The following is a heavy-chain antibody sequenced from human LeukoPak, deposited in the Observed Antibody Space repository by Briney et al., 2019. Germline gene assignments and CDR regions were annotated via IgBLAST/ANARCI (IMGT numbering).Heavy chain of an antibody. V-gene: IGHV3-30-3*01. CDR1: GFTFSRYA. CDR2: ISYDGSNE. CDR3: ARVGYYSSGPFSYFDY. J-gene: IGHJ4*02. D-gene: IGHD3-10*01. Sequence: GGSLRLSCAASGFTFSRYAMHWVRQAPGKGLEWVAVISYDGSNEYYAESVKGRFTISRDSSENTLYLEMNSLRVEDTAVYYCARVGYYSSGPFSYFDYWGQGTLVTGSS.